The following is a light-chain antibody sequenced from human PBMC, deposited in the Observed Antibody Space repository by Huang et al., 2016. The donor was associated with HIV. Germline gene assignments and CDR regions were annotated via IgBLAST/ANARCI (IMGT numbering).Light chain of an antibody. V-gene: IGKV3-15*01. CDR3: QHYNDWPPWT. CDR1: QSVNSN. CDR2: GAS. J-gene: IGKJ1*01. Sequence: EIVMTQSPATLSVSPGERATLSCRASQSVNSNLAWYQQKPGQAPRLFIYGASTRATCIPARCSGSGSGTEFTLTISSLQSEDCAVYYCQHYNDWPPWTFGQGTKVEIK.